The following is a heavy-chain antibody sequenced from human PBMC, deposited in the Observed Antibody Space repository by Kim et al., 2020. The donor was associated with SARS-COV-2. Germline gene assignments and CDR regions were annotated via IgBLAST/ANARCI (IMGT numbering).Heavy chain of an antibody. V-gene: IGHV4-4*07. CDR3: ASDDH. Sequence: SETLSLTCSVSGGSASSFYWAWFRQPAGRGLEWIGRVYAGGRSDYNASLKSRLTMSVDTSRNQFSLNLKYVTAADSGVYYCASDDHWGQGTLVTVSS. J-gene: IGHJ4*02. CDR1: GGSASSFY. CDR2: VYAGGRS.